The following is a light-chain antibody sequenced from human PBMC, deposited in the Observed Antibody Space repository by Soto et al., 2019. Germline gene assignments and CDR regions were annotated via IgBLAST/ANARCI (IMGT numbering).Light chain of an antibody. J-gene: IGKJ2*01. V-gene: IGKV1-5*03. CDR1: QNIGSW. Sequence: DIQMTQSPSTLSASVGDGVTITCRASQNIGSWLAWYQQKPGKAPKLLIYKATNLQSGVPSRFSGSGSGTDFSLTISSLQPVDSATYFCQQYNDFQYTFGPGTKLEI. CDR2: KAT. CDR3: QQYNDFQYT.